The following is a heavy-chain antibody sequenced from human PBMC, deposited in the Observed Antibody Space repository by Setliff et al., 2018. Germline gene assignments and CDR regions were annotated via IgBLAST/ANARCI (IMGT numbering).Heavy chain of an antibody. CDR2: IYYSGST. V-gene: IGHV4-30-4*08. D-gene: IGHD5-18*01. J-gene: IGHJ4*02. Sequence: SETLSLTCTVSGGSISSGDYYWSWIRQPPGKGLEWIGYIYYSGSTYYNPSLKSRVTISVDTSKNQFSLKLSTVTAADTAVYYCARGGGYSTNDYWGQGTLVTVSS. CDR1: GGSISSGDYY. CDR3: ARGGGYSTNDY.